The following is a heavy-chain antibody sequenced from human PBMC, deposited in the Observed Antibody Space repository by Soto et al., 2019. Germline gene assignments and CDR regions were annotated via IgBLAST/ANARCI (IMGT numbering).Heavy chain of an antibody. Sequence: ASVKVSCKASGYTFTSYAMHWVRQAPGQRLEWMGWINAGNGNTKYSQKFQGRVTMTRDTSASTAYMELRSLRSDDTAVYYCARIPGYSTTWYYAFDIWGQGTLVTVSS. CDR3: ARIPGYSTTWYYAFDI. D-gene: IGHD6-13*01. CDR1: GYTFTSYA. CDR2: INAGNGNT. V-gene: IGHV1-3*01. J-gene: IGHJ3*02.